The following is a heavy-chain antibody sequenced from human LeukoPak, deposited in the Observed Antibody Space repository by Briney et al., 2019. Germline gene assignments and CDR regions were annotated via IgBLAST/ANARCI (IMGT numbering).Heavy chain of an antibody. D-gene: IGHD3-10*01. CDR1: GYSFTSYW. CDR3: ARSASQVRGVIMPFLDYYGMDV. Sequence: GKSLKISCKGSGYSFTSYWIGWVRQMPGKGLEWMGIIYPGDSDTRYSPSFQGQVTISADKSISTAYLQWSSLKASDAAMYYCARSASQVRGVIMPFLDYYGMDVWGQGTTVTVSS. CDR2: IYPGDSDT. J-gene: IGHJ6*02. V-gene: IGHV5-51*01.